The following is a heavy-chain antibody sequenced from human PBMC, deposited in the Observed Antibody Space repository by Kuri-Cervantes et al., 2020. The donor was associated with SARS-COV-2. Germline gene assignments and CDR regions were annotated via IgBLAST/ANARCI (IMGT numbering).Heavy chain of an antibody. CDR1: GYSISSGDY. V-gene: IGHV4-38-2*01. CDR3: ARLAGYFVEDYYMDV. CDR2: IYHSGST. Sequence: SETLSLTCAVSGYSISSGDYWGWIRQPPGKGLEWIGSIYHSGSTYYNPSLKSRVTISVDTSKNQFSLKLISVTAADTAVYYCARLAGYFVEDYYMDVWGKGTTVTVSS. J-gene: IGHJ6*03. D-gene: IGHD3-9*01.